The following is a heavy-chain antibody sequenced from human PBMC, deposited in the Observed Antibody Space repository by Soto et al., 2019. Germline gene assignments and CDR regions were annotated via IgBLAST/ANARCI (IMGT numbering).Heavy chain of an antibody. V-gene: IGHV3-11*01. D-gene: IGHD6-6*01. CDR2: ISSSGSTI. CDR1: GFTFSDYY. CDR3: ARETLEYSSSGYMDV. J-gene: IGHJ6*03. Sequence: GGSLRLSCAASGFTFSDYYMSWIRQAPGKGLEWVSYISSSGSTIYYADSVKGRFTISRDNAKNSLYLQMNSLRAEDTAVYYCARETLEYSSSGYMDVWGKGTTVTVSS.